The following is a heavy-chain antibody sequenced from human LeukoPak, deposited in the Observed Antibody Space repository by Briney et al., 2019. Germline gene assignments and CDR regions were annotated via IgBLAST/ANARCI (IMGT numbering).Heavy chain of an antibody. Sequence: GGSLRLSCAASGFTFSSYWMSWVRQAPGKGLEWVANIKQDGSEKYYVDSVKGRFTISRDNAKNSLFLQMNSLRVEDTAVYYCAGALGSWYRARVVASFDYWGQGTLVTVSS. CDR3: AGALGSWYRARVVASFDY. D-gene: IGHD6-13*01. CDR2: IKQDGSEK. V-gene: IGHV3-7*01. J-gene: IGHJ4*02. CDR1: GFTFSSYW.